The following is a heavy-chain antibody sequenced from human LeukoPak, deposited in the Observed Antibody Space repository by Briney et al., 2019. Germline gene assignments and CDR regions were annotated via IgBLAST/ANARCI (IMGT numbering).Heavy chain of an antibody. CDR1: GFTFSSYA. CDR2: ISSSGYNT. V-gene: IGHV3-23*01. D-gene: IGHD3-10*02. CDR3: ARDLCWGCFDD. Sequence: GGSLRLSCAASGFTFSSYAMSWVRQAPGKGLEWVSGISSSGYNTYYGDSVKGRFTISRDNSRNTLYLQMNSLRVDDTAVYYCARDLCWGCFDDWGQGNLVTVSS. J-gene: IGHJ4*02.